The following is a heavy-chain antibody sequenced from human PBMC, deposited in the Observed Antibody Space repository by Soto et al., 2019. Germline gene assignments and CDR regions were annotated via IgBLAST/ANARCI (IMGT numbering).Heavy chain of an antibody. CDR3: AGGAVAGIDY. Sequence: QVQLVQSGAEVKKPGASVKVSCKASGYTFTSYYMHWVRQAPGQGLEWMGIINPSGGSTSYAQKFQGRVTITRDTSTSTVYMDLSSLRSDDTAVYYCAGGAVAGIDYCGQGTLVTVSS. D-gene: IGHD6-19*01. CDR1: GYTFTSYY. V-gene: IGHV1-46*01. CDR2: INPSGGST. J-gene: IGHJ4*02.